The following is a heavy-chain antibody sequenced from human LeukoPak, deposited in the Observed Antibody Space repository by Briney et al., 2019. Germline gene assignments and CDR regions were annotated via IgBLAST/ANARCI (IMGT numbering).Heavy chain of an antibody. Sequence: SETLSLTCTVSGGSISSYYWSWIRQPPGKGLEWIGYIYYSGSTNYNPSLKSRVTISVDTSKNQFSLKLSSVTAADTALYYCARDRGSWEPFDYWGQGTLVTVSS. J-gene: IGHJ4*02. CDR1: GGSISSYY. CDR2: IYYSGST. CDR3: ARDRGSWEPFDY. D-gene: IGHD1-26*01. V-gene: IGHV4-59*01.